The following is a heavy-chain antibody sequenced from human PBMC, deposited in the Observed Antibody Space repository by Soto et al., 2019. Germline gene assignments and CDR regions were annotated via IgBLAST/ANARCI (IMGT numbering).Heavy chain of an antibody. D-gene: IGHD3-16*01. CDR1: GYTFTSYA. Sequence: QVQLVQSGAEVKKPGASVKASCKASGYTFTSYAISWGRQAPGQGLEWMGWISAYNGNTTYAQKLQCRGTMTTDTSTSTPCMELRSLRSDDTAVYYCARDHGGGITFEWGQGTRVTLSS. CDR2: ISAYNGNT. CDR3: ARDHGGGITFE. J-gene: IGHJ4*02. V-gene: IGHV1-18*01.